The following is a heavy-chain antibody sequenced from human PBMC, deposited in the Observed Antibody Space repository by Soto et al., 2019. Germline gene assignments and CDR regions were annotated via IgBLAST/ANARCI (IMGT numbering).Heavy chain of an antibody. CDR3: AKDRMPIWVSYFDY. Sequence: EVQLLESGGGVVQPGGSLRLSCAASGFTFSSYAMSWVRQAPGKGLEWVSAISGSGGSTYYADSVKGRFTISRDNSKNTLYLQMNTLRAEDTAVYYCAKDRMPIWVSYFDYWGQGTLVTVSS. CDR2: ISGSGGST. D-gene: IGHD2-2*01. V-gene: IGHV3-23*01. J-gene: IGHJ4*02. CDR1: GFTFSSYA.